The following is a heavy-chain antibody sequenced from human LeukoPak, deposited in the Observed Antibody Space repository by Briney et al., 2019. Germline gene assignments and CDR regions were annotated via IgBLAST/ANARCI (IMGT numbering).Heavy chain of an antibody. CDR3: ARAYYASSGYRFDY. J-gene: IGHJ4*02. CDR2: IYSGGST. Sequence: GGSLRLSCAASGFTVSSNYMSWVRQAPGKGLEWVSVIYSGGSTYYADSVKGRFTISRDNSKNTLYLQMNSLRAEDTAVYYCARAYYASSGYRFDYWGQGTLVTVSS. V-gene: IGHV3-53*01. CDR1: GFTVSSNY. D-gene: IGHD3-22*01.